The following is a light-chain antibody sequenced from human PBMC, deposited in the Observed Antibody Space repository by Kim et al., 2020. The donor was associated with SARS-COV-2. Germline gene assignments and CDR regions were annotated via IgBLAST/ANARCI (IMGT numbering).Light chain of an antibody. Sequence: GRRGSIAWAGGSANIGSTFVYWYQHRPGTAPKRLIYRNNQGPSGGPDRCAGCKSGTSASLAISGLRSEDEADYYCASWDDSLSGVLFGGGTQLTVL. CDR1: SANIGSTF. J-gene: IGLJ2*01. V-gene: IGLV1-47*01. CDR3: ASWDDSLSGVL. CDR2: RNN.